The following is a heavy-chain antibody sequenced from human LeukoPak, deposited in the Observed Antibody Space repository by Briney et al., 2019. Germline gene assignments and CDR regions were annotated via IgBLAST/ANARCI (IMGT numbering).Heavy chain of an antibody. Sequence: ASVKVSCKASGYTFTSYDINWVRQATGQGLEWMGWMNPNSGNTGYAQKFQGRVTITRNTSISTAYMELSSLRSEDTAVYYCARGLWYNGYDYRVAFDYWGQGTLVTVSS. J-gene: IGHJ4*02. CDR2: MNPNSGNT. CDR1: GYTFTSYD. V-gene: IGHV1-8*03. CDR3: ARGLWYNGYDYRVAFDY. D-gene: IGHD5-12*01.